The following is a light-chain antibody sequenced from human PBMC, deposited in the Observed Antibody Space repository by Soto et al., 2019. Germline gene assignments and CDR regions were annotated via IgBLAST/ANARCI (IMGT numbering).Light chain of an antibody. J-gene: IGKJ4*01. Sequence: DIVMTQSPDSLAVSLGERATINCKSSQSVLYSSNNKNYLAWYQQKPGQPPKLLIYWASTRDSGVPDRFSGRGSGTDFTLTISSLQAEDVAVYYCQQDYSTPLTFGGGTKVEIK. CDR3: QQDYSTPLT. CDR2: WAS. CDR1: QSVLYSSNNKNY. V-gene: IGKV4-1*01.